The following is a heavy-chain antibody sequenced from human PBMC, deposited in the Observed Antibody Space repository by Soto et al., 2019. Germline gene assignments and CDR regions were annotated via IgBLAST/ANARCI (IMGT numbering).Heavy chain of an antibody. CDR3: ARRAARRNFFDY. J-gene: IGHJ4*02. Sequence: QVQLQESGPGLVKPSQTLSLTCTVSGGSISSGGYYWSWIRQHPGKGLEWIGYIYYSGSTYYNPSLKSRVNISVDTSKNQFSLKLSSVTAADTAVYYCARRAARRNFFDYWGQGTLVTVSS. CDR1: GGSISSGGYY. CDR2: IYYSGST. D-gene: IGHD1-7*01. V-gene: IGHV4-31*03.